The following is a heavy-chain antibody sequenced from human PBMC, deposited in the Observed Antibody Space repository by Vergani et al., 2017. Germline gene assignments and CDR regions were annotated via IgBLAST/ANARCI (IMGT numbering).Heavy chain of an antibody. D-gene: IGHD6-6*01. J-gene: IGHJ4*02. CDR1: GGSISSSNW. Sequence: QVQLQESGPGLVKPSGTLSLTCAVSGGSISSSNWWSWVRQPPGKGLEWIGEIYHSGSNNYNPSLKSRVTISVDKSKNQFSLKLSSVTAADTAVYYCARHPPRGEQLNEFDYWGQGTLVTVSS. CDR3: ARHPPRGEQLNEFDY. V-gene: IGHV4-4*02. CDR2: IYHSGSN.